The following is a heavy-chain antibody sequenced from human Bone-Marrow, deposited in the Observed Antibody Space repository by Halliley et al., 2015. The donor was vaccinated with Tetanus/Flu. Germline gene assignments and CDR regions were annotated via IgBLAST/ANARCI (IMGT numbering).Heavy chain of an antibody. CDR1: GFNFSNVW. CDR3: TTEEDYYYGTGSELRFFDP. Sequence: SLRLSCAASGFNFSNVWMSWVRQVPGKGLEWVGRIKSKTESGATDYAAPVKGRFTISRDDSKSMLYLQMNSLKIEDTAVYYCTTEEDYYYGTGSELRFFDPWGQGTLVTVSS. D-gene: IGHD3-10*01. V-gene: IGHV3-15*05. CDR2: IKSKTESGAT. J-gene: IGHJ5*02.